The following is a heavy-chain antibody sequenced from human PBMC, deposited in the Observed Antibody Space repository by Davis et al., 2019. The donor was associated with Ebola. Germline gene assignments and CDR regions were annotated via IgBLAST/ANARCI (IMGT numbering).Heavy chain of an antibody. CDR2: ISWNSGSI. CDR3: ARGWGAMVVTATHFDY. Sequence: PGGSPRLSCAASGFTFDDYAMHWVRQAPGKGLEWVSGISWNSGSIGYADSVKGRFTISRDNAKNSLYLQMNSLRSEDTAVYYCARGWGAMVVTATHFDYWGQGTLVTVSS. D-gene: IGHD2-21*02. J-gene: IGHJ4*02. V-gene: IGHV3-9*01. CDR1: GFTFDDYA.